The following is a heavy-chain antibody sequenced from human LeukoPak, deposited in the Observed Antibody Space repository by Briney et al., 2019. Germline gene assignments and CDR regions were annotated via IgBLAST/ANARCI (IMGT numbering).Heavy chain of an antibody. J-gene: IGHJ6*03. D-gene: IGHD3-10*01. CDR1: GFTFSSYA. CDR3: ARDASGGSGTFMDV. V-gene: IGHV3-23*01. Sequence: GGSLRLSCAASGFTFSSYAMSWVRQAPGKGLEWVSAISGSGGSTYYADSVKGRFTISRDNSKNTLYLQMNSLRAEDTAVYYCARDASGGSGTFMDVWGKGTTVTISS. CDR2: ISGSGGST.